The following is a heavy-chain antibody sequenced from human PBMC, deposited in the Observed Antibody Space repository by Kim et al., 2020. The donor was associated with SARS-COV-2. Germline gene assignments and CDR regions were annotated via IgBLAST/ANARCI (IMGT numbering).Heavy chain of an antibody. CDR3: ARVLSTDWFFDS. V-gene: IGHV5-51*01. Sequence: TRYSPSFQGQVTISADKSVSTAYLQWNSLKASDTAIYFCARVLSTDWFFDSWGQGTLVTVSS. J-gene: IGHJ4*02. CDR2: T. D-gene: IGHD3-9*01.